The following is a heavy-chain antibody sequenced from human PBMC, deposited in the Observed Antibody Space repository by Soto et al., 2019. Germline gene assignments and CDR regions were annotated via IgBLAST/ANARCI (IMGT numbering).Heavy chain of an antibody. V-gene: IGHV5-51*01. CDR1: GYSFTSYW. D-gene: IGHD3-22*01. J-gene: IGHJ6*02. CDR2: IYPGDSDT. Sequence: GESLKISCKGSGYSFTSYWIGWVRQMPGKGLEWMGIIYPGDSDTRYSPSFQGQVTISADKSISTAYLQWSSLKASDTAMYYCARHCRAPDSSGYEYDYYYGMDVWGQGTTVTAP. CDR3: ARHCRAPDSSGYEYDYYYGMDV.